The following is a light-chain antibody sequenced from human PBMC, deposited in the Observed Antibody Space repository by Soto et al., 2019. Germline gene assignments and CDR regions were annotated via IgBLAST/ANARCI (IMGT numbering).Light chain of an antibody. J-gene: IGKJ1*01. CDR1: QSVRTN. Sequence: IVMTQSPATLAVSPGERASLSCRASQSVRTNVAWYQQKPGQAPTLLVYDASTRATGIPDRFSGSGSGTEFTLTISSLQPDDFATYYCQQFKTFGQGTKVDIK. V-gene: IGKV3D-15*01. CDR2: DAS. CDR3: QQFKT.